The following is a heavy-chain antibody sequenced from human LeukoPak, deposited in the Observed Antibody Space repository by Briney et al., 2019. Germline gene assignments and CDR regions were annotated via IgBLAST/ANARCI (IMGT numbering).Heavy chain of an antibody. CDR3: ASPAIPYGDHSFHFDY. CDR1: GFTVSSNY. V-gene: IGHV3-53*01. CDR2: IYSGGST. J-gene: IGHJ4*02. D-gene: IGHD4-17*01. Sequence: GGSLRLSCAASGFTVSSNYMSWVRQAPGKGLEWVSVIYSGGSTYHADSVKGRFTISRDNSKNTLYLQMNSLRAEDTAVYYCASPAIPYGDHSFHFDYWGQGTLVTVSS.